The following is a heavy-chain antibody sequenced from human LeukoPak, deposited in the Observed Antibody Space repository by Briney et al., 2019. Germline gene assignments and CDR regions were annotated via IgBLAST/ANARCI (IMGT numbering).Heavy chain of an antibody. Sequence: PGGSLRLSCAASGFSFSRYAMHWVRQAPGKRLEWLTVISNDGGDKRFEDSVKGRFTISRDNSKNTLYLQMNSLSAADTAIYYCAKDQATGAADYYFDYWGQGTLVTVSP. V-gene: IGHV3-30*18. CDR1: GFSFSRYA. D-gene: IGHD6-13*01. CDR3: AKDQATGAADYYFDY. J-gene: IGHJ4*02. CDR2: ISNDGGDK.